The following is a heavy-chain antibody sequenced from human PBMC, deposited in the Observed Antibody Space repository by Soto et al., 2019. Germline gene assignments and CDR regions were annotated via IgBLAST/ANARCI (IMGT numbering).Heavy chain of an antibody. D-gene: IGHD3-3*01. J-gene: IGHJ4*02. CDR2: IWYDGSNK. CDR1: GFTFSSYG. V-gene: IGHV3-33*01. CDR3: ARDSFFGVVMGFDY. Sequence: GGSLRLSCAASGFTFSSYGMHWVRQAPGKGLEWVAVIWYDGSNKYYADSVKGRFTISRDNSKNTLYLQMNSLRAEDTAVYYCARDSFFGVVMGFDYWGQGTLVTAPQ.